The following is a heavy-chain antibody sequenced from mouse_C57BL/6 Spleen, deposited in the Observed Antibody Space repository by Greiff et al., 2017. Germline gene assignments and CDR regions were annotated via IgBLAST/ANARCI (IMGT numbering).Heavy chain of an antibody. D-gene: IGHD3-2*02. CDR3: ARGQLRLRNYAMDY. CDR2: INPSTGGT. Sequence: VQLQQSGPELVKPGASVKISCKASGYSFTGYYMNWVKQSPEKSLEWIGEINPSTGGTTYNQKFKAKATLTVDKSSSTAYMQLKSLTSEDSAVYYCARGQLRLRNYAMDYWGQGTSVTVSS. CDR1: GYSFTGYY. V-gene: IGHV1-42*01. J-gene: IGHJ4*01.